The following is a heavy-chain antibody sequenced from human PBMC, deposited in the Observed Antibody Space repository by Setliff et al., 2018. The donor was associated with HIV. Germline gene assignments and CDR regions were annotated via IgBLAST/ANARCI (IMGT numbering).Heavy chain of an antibody. CDR3: VREGEYFDTIGHYLVRRFFDL. D-gene: IGHD3-9*01. CDR2: MKYDGTEI. J-gene: IGHJ3*01. V-gene: IGHV3-7*01. Sequence: GGSLRLSCAASGFSFRTYWMSWVRQAPGKGLEWVANMKYDGTEIYYVDAVKGRFTISRDNAKKSVFLHMNSLRGEDTAVYYCVREGEYFDTIGHYLVRRFFDLWGRGTMVTVSS. CDR1: GFSFRTYW.